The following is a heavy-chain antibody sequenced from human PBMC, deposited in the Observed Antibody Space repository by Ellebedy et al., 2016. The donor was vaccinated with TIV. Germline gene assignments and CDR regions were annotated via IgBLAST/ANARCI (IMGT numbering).Heavy chain of an antibody. CDR2: IYYSGST. CDR1: GGSVSSGSYY. D-gene: IGHD2-2*01. J-gene: IGHJ4*02. Sequence: SETLSLTXTVSGGSVSSGSYYWSWIRQPPGKGLEWIGYIYYSGSTYYNPSLKSRVTISVDTSKNQFSLKLSSVTAADTAVYYCARATSTSALPFDYWGQGTLVTVSS. CDR3: ARATSTSALPFDY. V-gene: IGHV4-61*01.